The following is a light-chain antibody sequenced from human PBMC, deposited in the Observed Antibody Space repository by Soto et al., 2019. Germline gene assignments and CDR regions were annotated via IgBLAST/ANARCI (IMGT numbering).Light chain of an antibody. CDR3: QQYKDGAWT. CDR1: QRIARY. J-gene: IGKJ1*01. Sequence: DIPLTQSPSTRSSSVGDRVTVTCRASQRIARYLAWYQQKPGKAPKLLVYDASTLEGGVPSSFSGSGSATEFILTISSRQPDDFATYYCQQYKDGAWTFGQGTRVEIK. V-gene: IGKV1-5*01. CDR2: DAS.